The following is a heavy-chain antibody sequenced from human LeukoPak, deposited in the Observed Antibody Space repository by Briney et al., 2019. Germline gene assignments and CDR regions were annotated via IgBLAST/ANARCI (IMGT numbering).Heavy chain of an antibody. D-gene: IGHD3-10*01. CDR1: GYTFTGYY. V-gene: IGHV1-2*02. J-gene: IGHJ4*02. CDR2: INPNSGGT. Sequence: ASVKVSCKASGYTFTGYYMHWVRQAPGQWLEWMGWINPNSGGTNYAQKFQGRVTMTRDTSISTAYMELSSLRIDDTAVYYCARVDYYGSGPGDWGQGTLVTVSS. CDR3: ARVDYYGSGPGD.